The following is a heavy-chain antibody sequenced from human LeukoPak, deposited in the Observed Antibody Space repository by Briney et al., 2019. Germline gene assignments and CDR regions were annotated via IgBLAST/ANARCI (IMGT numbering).Heavy chain of an antibody. CDR2: IYYSGST. CDR3: ARTTEGGYTYGYFYYYYMDV. V-gene: IGHV4-34*01. J-gene: IGHJ6*03. CDR1: GGSFSGYY. Sequence: SETLSLTCAVYGGSFSGYYWSWIRQPPGEGLEWIANIYYSGSTYYNPSLKSRVTISVDTSKKHFSLKLTSVTAADTAVYYCARTTEGGYTYGYFYYYYMDVWGKGTTVTISS. D-gene: IGHD5-18*01.